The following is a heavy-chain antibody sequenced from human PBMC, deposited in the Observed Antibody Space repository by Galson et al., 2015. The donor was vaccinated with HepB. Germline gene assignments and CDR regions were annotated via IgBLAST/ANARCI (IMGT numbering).Heavy chain of an antibody. V-gene: IGHV4-61*01. D-gene: IGHD5-18*01. J-gene: IGHJ2*01. CDR3: AREKIQLSLGYFDL. CDR2: IYYSGRT. CDR1: GGSVSSGSYY. Sequence: TCTVSGGSVSSGSYYWSWIRQPPGKGLEWIGYIYYSGRTNYNPSLKSRVTMSVDTSKNQFSLKLSSVTAADTAVYYCAREKIQLSLGYFDLWGRGTLVTVSS.